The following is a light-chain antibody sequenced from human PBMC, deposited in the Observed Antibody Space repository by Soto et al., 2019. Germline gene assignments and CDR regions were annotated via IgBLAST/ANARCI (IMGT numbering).Light chain of an antibody. CDR2: EVN. Sequence: QSALTQPASVSGSPGQSITISCTGTSSDVGNYNYVSWYQQHPGKAPKLMIYEVNVRPSGVSNRFSGSKSGNTASLTISGLQAEDEADYYCSSYTSSSTLVFGGGTKLTVL. V-gene: IGLV2-14*01. CDR1: SSDVGNYNY. J-gene: IGLJ3*02. CDR3: SSYTSSSTLV.